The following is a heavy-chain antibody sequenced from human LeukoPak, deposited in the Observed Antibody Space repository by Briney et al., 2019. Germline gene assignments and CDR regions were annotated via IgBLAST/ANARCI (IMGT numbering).Heavy chain of an antibody. V-gene: IGHV1-69*04. D-gene: IGHD1-20*01. J-gene: IGHJ5*02. Sequence: SVKVSCKASGGTFSSYAISWVRQAPGQGLEWMGRIIPILGIANYAQKFQGRVTITADKSTSTAYMELSSLRSEDTAVYYCARDMGTRYNRNDPQPNNWFDPWGQGTLVTVSS. CDR2: IIPILGIA. CDR3: ARDMGTRYNRNDPQPNNWFDP. CDR1: GGTFSSYA.